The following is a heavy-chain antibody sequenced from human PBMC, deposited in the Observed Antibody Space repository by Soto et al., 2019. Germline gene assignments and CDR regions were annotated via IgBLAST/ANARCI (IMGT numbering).Heavy chain of an antibody. V-gene: IGHV1-69*01. Sequence: QVQLVQSGAEVKKPGSSVKVSCKASGGIFSSYAISWVRQAPGQGLEWMGGIIPMVGTANYAQKLQGRVTITADESTSTAYMELSSLRSEDTAVYYCARERDFWSGCQLCYYYGMDVWGQGTTVTVSS. CDR1: GGIFSSYA. J-gene: IGHJ6*02. CDR2: IIPMVGTA. CDR3: ARERDFWSGCQLCYYYGMDV. D-gene: IGHD3-3*01.